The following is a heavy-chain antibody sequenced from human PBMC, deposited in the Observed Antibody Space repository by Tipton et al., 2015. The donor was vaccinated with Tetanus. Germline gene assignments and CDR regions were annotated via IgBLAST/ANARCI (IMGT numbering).Heavy chain of an antibody. CDR1: GGSISSYY. CDR3: ARDPGDFASGGTFDI. Sequence: TLSLTCTVSGGSISSYYWSWIRQPPGKGLEWIGYIYYSGRTNYNPSLKSRVTISVDTSKNQFSLNLRSVTAADTAVYFCARDPGDFASGGTFDIWGQGTMVAVSS. CDR2: IYYSGRT. D-gene: IGHD4-23*01. J-gene: IGHJ3*02. V-gene: IGHV4-59*01.